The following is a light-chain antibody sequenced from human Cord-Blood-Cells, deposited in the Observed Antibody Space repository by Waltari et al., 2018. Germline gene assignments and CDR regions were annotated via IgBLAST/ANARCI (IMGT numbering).Light chain of an antibody. J-gene: IGLJ1*01. CDR2: DVS. V-gene: IGLV2-11*01. CDR1: SSDVGGYNY. Sequence: QSALTQPRSVSGSPGQSVTISCTGTSSDVGGYNYVSWYQQHPGKAPNLMIYDVSKWPSGVRDRFSGSKSGNTASLTISGLQAEDEADYYCCSYAGSYTYVFGTGTKVTVL. CDR3: CSYAGSYTYV.